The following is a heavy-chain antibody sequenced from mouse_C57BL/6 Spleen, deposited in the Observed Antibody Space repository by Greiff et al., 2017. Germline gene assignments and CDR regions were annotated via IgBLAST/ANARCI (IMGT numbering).Heavy chain of an antibody. CDR3: ARGRTYYSNDWYFDV. CDR2: IDPSDSET. CDR1: GYTFTSYW. D-gene: IGHD2-5*01. J-gene: IGHJ1*03. Sequence: VQLQQPGAELVRPGSSVKLSCKASGYTFTSYWMHWVKQRPIQGLEWIGNIDPSDSETHYNQKFKDKATLTVDKSSSTAYMQLSSLTSEDSAVYYCARGRTYYSNDWYFDVWGTGTTVTVSS. V-gene: IGHV1-52*01.